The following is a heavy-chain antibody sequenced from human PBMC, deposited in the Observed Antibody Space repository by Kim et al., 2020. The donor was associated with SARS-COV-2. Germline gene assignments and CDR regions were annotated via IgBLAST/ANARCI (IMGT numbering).Heavy chain of an antibody. CDR1: GGTFSSYD. CDR3: AVDKGTYYPTFDY. V-gene: IGHV1-69*04. CDR2: IIPILGIL. Sequence: SVKVSCKASGGTFSSYDITWVRQAPGQGLEWMGRIIPILGILNYAQKFQGRVTITADKSTSTAYMELSSLRSEDTAVYYCAVDKGTYYPTFDYWGQGTLVTVSS. J-gene: IGHJ4*02. D-gene: IGHD1-26*01.